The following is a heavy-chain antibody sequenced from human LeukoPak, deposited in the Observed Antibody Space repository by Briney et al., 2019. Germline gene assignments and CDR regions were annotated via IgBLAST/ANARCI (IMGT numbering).Heavy chain of an antibody. D-gene: IGHD3-22*01. Sequence: PGGTLRLSCAASGFTLNNFNMSWVRQAPGKGLEWVSTISGSGGSTNYADSVKGRFTISRDNAKNTLYLQMNSLRTEDTALYYCAKDRGYYYDSSAYGSYFDYWGQGTLVTVSS. J-gene: IGHJ4*02. CDR3: AKDRGYYYDSSAYGSYFDY. CDR2: ISGSGGST. CDR1: GFTLNNFN. V-gene: IGHV3-23*01.